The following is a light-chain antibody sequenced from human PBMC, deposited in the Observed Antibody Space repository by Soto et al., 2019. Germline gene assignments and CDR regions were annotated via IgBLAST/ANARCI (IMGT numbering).Light chain of an antibody. CDR2: VAS. J-gene: IGKJ3*01. Sequence: EIVLTQSPGTLSLSPGEGATLSCRASQSVSSSYLAGYQQKPGQAPRLLIYVASSRTTGIPDRFSGSVSGTDFTLTISRLEPEDFAVYYCQQDGSSPLFTFGPGPKVDIK. CDR3: QQDGSSPLFT. V-gene: IGKV3-20*01. CDR1: QSVSSSY.